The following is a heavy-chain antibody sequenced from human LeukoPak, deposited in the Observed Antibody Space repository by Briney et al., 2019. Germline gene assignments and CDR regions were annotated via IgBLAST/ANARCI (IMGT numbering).Heavy chain of an antibody. J-gene: IGHJ4*02. CDR2: IYSDESDGTT. D-gene: IGHD7-27*01. CDR3: ARAEVRGDGFDY. V-gene: IGHV3-66*01. Sequence: AGGSLRLSCAAYGITVSNNYMNWVRQAPGKGLEWVAVIYSDESDGTTYYANSVRGRFTISRENSQNSFYLQMNSLRPEDTAVYYCARAEVRGDGFDYCGQGDLLRVSS. CDR1: GITVSNNY.